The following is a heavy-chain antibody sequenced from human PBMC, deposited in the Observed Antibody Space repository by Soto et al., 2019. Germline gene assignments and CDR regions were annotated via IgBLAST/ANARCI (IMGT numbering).Heavy chain of an antibody. J-gene: IGHJ4*02. V-gene: IGHV1-8*01. CDR3: SRTPGDY. Sequence: ASVKVSCKPSGYTFINYDINWVRQAPGKGLEWMGLMNPKSGKTGYAQKFQGRVSMTRDTSTSTAYMELNGLRSEDTATCYCSRTPGDYWGQGTLVTVSS. CDR2: MNPKSGKT. D-gene: IGHD2-15*01. CDR1: GYTFINYD.